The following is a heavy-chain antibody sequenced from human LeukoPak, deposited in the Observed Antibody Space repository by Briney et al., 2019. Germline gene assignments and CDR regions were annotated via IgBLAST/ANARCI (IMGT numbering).Heavy chain of an antibody. CDR3: ASTEAYDYVWGSYRFSY. CDR1: GFTVSSNY. D-gene: IGHD3-16*02. Sequence: GGSLRLSCATSGFTVSSNYMSWVRQAPGKGLEWVSVIYSGGSTYYADSVKGRFTISRDNSKNTLYLQMNSLRAEDTAVYYCASTEAYDYVWGSYRFSYWGQGTLVTVSS. J-gene: IGHJ4*02. CDR2: IYSGGST. V-gene: IGHV3-53*01.